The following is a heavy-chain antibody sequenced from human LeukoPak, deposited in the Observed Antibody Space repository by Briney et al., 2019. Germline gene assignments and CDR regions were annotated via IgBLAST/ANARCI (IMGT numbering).Heavy chain of an antibody. CDR2: INHSGST. J-gene: IGHJ6*02. Sequence: SETLSLTCAVYGGSFSGYYWSWIRQPPGKGLEWIGEINHSGSTNYNPSLKSRVTISVDTSKNQFSLKLSSVTAADTAVYYCARGQRFLEWLSSRGYYGMDVWGQGTTVTVSS. V-gene: IGHV4-34*01. CDR3: ARGQRFLEWLSSRGYYGMDV. D-gene: IGHD3-3*01. CDR1: GGSFSGYY.